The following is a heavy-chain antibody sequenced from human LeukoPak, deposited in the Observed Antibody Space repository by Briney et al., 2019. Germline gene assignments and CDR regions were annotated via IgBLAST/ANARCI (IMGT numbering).Heavy chain of an antibody. CDR3: AKGLYYDILTGNWFDP. J-gene: IGHJ5*02. Sequence: GGSLRLSCAASGFSFDYYAMPWVRQPPGKGLEWVSGITWNSDSTGYADSVKGRFTISRDNAKNSLYLQMNSLRAEDTALYYCAKGLYYDILTGNWFDPWGQGTLVTASS. CDR2: ITWNSDST. D-gene: IGHD3-9*01. CDR1: GFSFDYYA. V-gene: IGHV3-9*01.